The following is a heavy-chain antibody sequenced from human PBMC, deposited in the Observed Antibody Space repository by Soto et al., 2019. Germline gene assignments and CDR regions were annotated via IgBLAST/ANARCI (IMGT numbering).Heavy chain of an antibody. V-gene: IGHV3-7*05. J-gene: IGHJ4*02. CDR1: GFTFSSYW. D-gene: IGHD3-22*01. Sequence: HPGGSLRLSCSASGFTFSSYWMSWVRQAPGKGLEWVANIKQDGSEKYYVDSVKGRFTISRDNAKNSLYLQMNSLRAEDTAVYYCAREGPLTYYYDSSGPYYFDYWGQGTLVTVSS. CDR2: IKQDGSEK. CDR3: AREGPLTYYYDSSGPYYFDY.